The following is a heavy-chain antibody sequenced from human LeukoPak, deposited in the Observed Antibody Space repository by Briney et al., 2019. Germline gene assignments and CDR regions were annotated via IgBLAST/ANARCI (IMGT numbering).Heavy chain of an antibody. Sequence: GESLKISCKGSGYSFTSYWISWVRQMPGKGLEWMGRVDPSDSYTNYSPSFQGHVTISADKSISTAYLQWSSLKASDTAMYYCASIDFWSGYGYYYYGMDVWGQGTTVTVSS. CDR2: VDPSDSYT. D-gene: IGHD3-3*01. CDR3: ASIDFWSGYGYYYYGMDV. CDR1: GYSFTSYW. V-gene: IGHV5-10-1*01. J-gene: IGHJ6*02.